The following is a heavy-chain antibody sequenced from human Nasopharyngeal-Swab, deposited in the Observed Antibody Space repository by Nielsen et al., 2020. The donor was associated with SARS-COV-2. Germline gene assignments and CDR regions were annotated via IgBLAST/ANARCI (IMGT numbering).Heavy chain of an antibody. Sequence: GGSLRLSCAASGFIFSASAIHWVRQASGKGLEWVGRIGDKEHNYATTYGASVQGRFTISRDDSKNTAFLQMDGLKTEDTALYYRTTDFYFDYWGQGALVTVSS. CDR1: GFIFSASA. J-gene: IGHJ4*02. V-gene: IGHV3-73*01. CDR2: IGDKEHNYAT. CDR3: TTDFYFDY.